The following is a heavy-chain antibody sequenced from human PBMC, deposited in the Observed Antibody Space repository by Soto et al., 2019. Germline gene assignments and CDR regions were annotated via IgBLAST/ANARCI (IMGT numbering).Heavy chain of an antibody. J-gene: IGHJ4*02. Sequence: SETLSLTSAVYGGSFSGYYWSWIRQPPGKGLEWIGEINHSGSTNYNPSLKSRVTISVDSSKNQFSLNLCSVTAADTAVYYCSRCRPLGSSGYGFCNWGRGTLFTVSS. CDR3: SRCRPLGSSGYGFCN. CDR2: INHSGST. V-gene: IGHV4-34*01. CDR1: GGSFSGYY. D-gene: IGHD3-22*01.